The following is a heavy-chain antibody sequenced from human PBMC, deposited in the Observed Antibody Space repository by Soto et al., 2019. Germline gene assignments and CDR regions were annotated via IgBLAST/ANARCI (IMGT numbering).Heavy chain of an antibody. V-gene: IGHV3-21*04. CDR3: VISTGKFYADFDY. CDR2: ISSGSSDT. CDR1: GFTCSRVS. Sequence: GGSLRLSCEASGFTCSRVSMNWVRQVPGKGLEWVASISSGSSDTWYADSVKGRFIISRDNAQNSLFLQMNNLRPEDTALYYCVISTGKFYADFDYWGQGTQVTVSS. J-gene: IGHJ4*02. D-gene: IGHD7-27*01.